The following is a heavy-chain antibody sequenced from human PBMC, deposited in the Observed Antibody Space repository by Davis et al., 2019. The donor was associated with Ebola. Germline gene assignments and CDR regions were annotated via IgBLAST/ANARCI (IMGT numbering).Heavy chain of an antibody. D-gene: IGHD1-26*01. CDR3: ARLGYSGSYGNS. CDR1: GGSFSGYY. V-gene: IGHV4-34*01. Sequence: MPSETLSLTCAVYGGSFSGYYWSWIRQPPGKGLEWIGEINHSGSTNYNPSLKSRVTISVDTSKNQFSLKLSSVTAADTAVYYCARLGYSGSYGNSWGQGTLVTVSS. CDR2: INHSGST. J-gene: IGHJ5*02.